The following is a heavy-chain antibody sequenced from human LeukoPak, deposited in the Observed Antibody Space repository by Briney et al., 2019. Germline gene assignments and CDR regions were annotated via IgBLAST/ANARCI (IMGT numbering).Heavy chain of an antibody. CDR1: GYTFTSYA. D-gene: IGHD2-15*01. J-gene: IGHJ4*02. CDR3: ATSDVGPAVDLDF. Sequence: ASVKVSCKASGYTFTSYAMHWVRQAPGQRLEWMGWINAGNGNTKYSQNFQGRVTMTEDTSSGTTYMELSSLRSEDTAVYYCATSDVGPAVDLDFWGQGTLVTVSS. V-gene: IGHV1-3*01. CDR2: INAGNGNT.